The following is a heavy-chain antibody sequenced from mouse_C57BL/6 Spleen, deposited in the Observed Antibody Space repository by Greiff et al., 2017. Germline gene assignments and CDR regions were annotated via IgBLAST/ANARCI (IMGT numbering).Heavy chain of an antibody. CDR1: GYTFTDYY. Sequence: QVQLKESGAELVRPGASVKLSCKASGYTFTDYYINWVKQRPGQGLEWIARIYPGSGNTYYNEKFKGKATLTAEKSSSTAYMQLSSLTSEDSAVYFCATTGTGFAYWGQGTLVTVSA. D-gene: IGHD4-1*01. CDR2: IYPGSGNT. V-gene: IGHV1-76*01. J-gene: IGHJ3*01. CDR3: ATTGTGFAY.